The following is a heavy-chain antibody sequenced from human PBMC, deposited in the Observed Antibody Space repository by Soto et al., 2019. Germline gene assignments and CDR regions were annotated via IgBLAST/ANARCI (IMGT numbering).Heavy chain of an antibody. CDR2: ISYDGSRK. V-gene: IGHV3-30-3*01. J-gene: IGHJ6*02. CDR3: ARGARADIEEVVGVRPGEYSMDV. CDR1: EFTFRIFA. Sequence: QVHLVESGGGVVQPGSSLRLSCAASEFTFRIFAMHWLRQSPGKGLEWVAVISYDGSRKADSVKGRFTVSRDNSWNTLYLQLNSLRAEDTAIYYCARGARADIEEVVGVRPGEYSMDVWGQGTTVTVSS. D-gene: IGHD1-26*01.